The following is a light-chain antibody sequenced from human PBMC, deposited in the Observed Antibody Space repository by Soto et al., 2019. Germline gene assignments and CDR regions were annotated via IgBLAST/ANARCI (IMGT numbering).Light chain of an antibody. CDR1: SGSVSINSF. J-gene: IGLJ3*02. CDR3: MLSVGSVWV. V-gene: IGLV8-61*01. Sequence: QTVVTQEPSISVSPGGTVTLTCALNSGSVSINSFPSWYQQTPGRSPRTLIYNTHTRSSGVPDRFSGSILGNKAALAITGTQADDESDYYGMLSVGSVWVFGGGTKLTVL. CDR2: NTH.